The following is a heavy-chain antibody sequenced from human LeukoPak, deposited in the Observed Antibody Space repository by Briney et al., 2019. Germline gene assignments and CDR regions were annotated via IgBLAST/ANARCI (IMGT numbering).Heavy chain of an antibody. CDR3: AREMSSGWYYYYYYMDV. CDR1: GFTFSSYA. CDR2: ISGSVIST. J-gene: IGHJ6*03. D-gene: IGHD6-19*01. Sequence: GGSLRLSCAASGFTFSSYAMSWVRQAPGKGLEWVSAISGSVISTYYADSVKGRFTISRDNSKNTLYLQMNSLRAEDTAVYYCAREMSSGWYYYYYYMDVWGKGTTVTVSS. V-gene: IGHV3-23*01.